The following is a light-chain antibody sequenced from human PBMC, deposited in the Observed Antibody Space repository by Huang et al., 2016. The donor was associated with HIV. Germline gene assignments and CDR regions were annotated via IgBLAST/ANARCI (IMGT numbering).Light chain of an antibody. CDR1: QSLLHRHGYNY. CDR3: MQALQTPRT. Sequence: IVITQSPLSLPVTPGEPASISCRSSQSLLHRHGYNYLDWYLQKPGQAPQLLISLSSNRAAWGPDRFSGSGSVTDFTLKISRVEAEDVWVYFCMQALQTPRTFGQGTRLEIK. V-gene: IGKV2-28*01. J-gene: IGKJ5*01. CDR2: LSS.